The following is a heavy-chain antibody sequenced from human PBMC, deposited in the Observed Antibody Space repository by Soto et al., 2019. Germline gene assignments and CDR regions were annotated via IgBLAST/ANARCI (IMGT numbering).Heavy chain of an antibody. J-gene: IGHJ4*02. D-gene: IGHD3-22*01. Sequence: PGGSLRLSCAASGSTFSSYGMHWVRQAPGKGLEWVTHISYDGSNEHYTDSVKGRFTISRDNSKNTLYLQMNSLRAEDTAVYYRAKETYYHDSSGYYVFDYWGQETLVTVS. CDR3: AKETYYHDSSGYYVFDY. CDR2: ISYDGSNE. V-gene: IGHV3-30*18. CDR1: GSTFSSYG.